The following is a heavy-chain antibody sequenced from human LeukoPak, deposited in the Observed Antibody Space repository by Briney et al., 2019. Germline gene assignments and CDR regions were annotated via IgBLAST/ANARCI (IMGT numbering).Heavy chain of an antibody. Sequence: PGGSLRLSCAASGFTFDDYAMHWVRQAPGKGLEWVSGISWNSGSIGYADSVKGRFTISRDNAKNSLYLHMNSLRAEDTALYYCAKEGGGYADYWGQGTLVTVSS. V-gene: IGHV3-9*01. J-gene: IGHJ4*02. CDR2: ISWNSGSI. D-gene: IGHD5-12*01. CDR1: GFTFDDYA. CDR3: AKEGGGYADY.